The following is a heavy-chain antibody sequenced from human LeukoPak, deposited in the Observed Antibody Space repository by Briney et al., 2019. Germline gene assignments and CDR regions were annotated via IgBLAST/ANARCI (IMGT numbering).Heavy chain of an antibody. V-gene: IGHV3-30-3*01. J-gene: IGHJ3*02. CDR1: GFTFSSYV. CDR2: TSHDGGNT. D-gene: IGHD5-24*01. Sequence: GGSLRLSCAASGFTFSSYVHWVRQAPGKGLQWVAVTSHDGGNTFYADSVKGRVTISRDNSENTLYLQMNSLRAEDTAVYYCARERRDLDAFDIWGQGTMVTVSS. CDR3: ARERRDLDAFDI.